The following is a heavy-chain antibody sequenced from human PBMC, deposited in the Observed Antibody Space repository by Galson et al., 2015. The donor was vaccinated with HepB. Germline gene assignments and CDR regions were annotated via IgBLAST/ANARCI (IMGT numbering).Heavy chain of an antibody. CDR3: ASRPNRGEVTAVYYLDY. J-gene: IGHJ4*02. V-gene: IGHV3-23*01. D-gene: IGHD2-21*02. CDR1: GVTFTDFA. CDR2: IGSPGDST. Sequence: SLRLSCAASGVTFTDFAMSWVRQAPGKGLEWVSAIGSPGDSTYYADAVKGRFTISRDNSKNTLYLQMNSLRGEDTAVYFCASRPNRGEVTAVYYLDYWGQGTLVTVSP.